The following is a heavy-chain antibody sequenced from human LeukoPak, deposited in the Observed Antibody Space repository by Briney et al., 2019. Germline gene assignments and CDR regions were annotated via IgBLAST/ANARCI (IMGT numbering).Heavy chain of an antibody. V-gene: IGHV1-2*02. Sequence: GASVKVSCKASGYTFSGYYMHWVRQAPGQGLESMGWINSNSGARNYAPKFQGRVTFSWDNSISTAYMELSSLRSDDTAIYYCARGRGGATTGFDHWGQGTLVTVSS. CDR3: ARGRGGATTGFDH. CDR2: INSNSGAR. CDR1: GYTFSGYY. D-gene: IGHD1-26*01. J-gene: IGHJ4*02.